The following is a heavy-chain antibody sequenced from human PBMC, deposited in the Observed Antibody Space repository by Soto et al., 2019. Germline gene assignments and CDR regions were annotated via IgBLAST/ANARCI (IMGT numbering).Heavy chain of an antibody. CDR3: ARDEGSAWYFDY. D-gene: IGHD6-19*01. V-gene: IGHV3-48*03. CDR1: GFTFSRYE. CDR2: IGSSGSTI. Sequence: GGSLRLSCAASGFTFSRYEMNWVRQAPGKGLEWVSYIGSSGSTIYYADSVKGRFTISRDNAKNSLYLQMNSLRAEDTAVYFCARDEGSAWYFDYWGQGTLVTVYS. J-gene: IGHJ4*02.